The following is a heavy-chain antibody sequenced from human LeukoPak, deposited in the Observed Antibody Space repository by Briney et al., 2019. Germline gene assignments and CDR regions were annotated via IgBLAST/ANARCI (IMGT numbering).Heavy chain of an antibody. V-gene: IGHV4-34*01. CDR2: INHSGGT. Sequence: PSETLSLTCAVYGESFSAYYWSWIRQPPGKGLEWIGEINHSGGTNYNPSLKSRVTISVDTSKNQFSLKLTSVSAADTAVYYCARHSWRRHSPYSSWYNWFDPWGQGTLVTVSS. CDR1: GESFSAYY. J-gene: IGHJ5*02. CDR3: ARHSWRRHSPYSSWYNWFDP. D-gene: IGHD6-13*01.